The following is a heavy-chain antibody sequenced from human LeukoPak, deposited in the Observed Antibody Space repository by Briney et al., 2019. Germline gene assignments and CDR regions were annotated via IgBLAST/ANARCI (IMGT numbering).Heavy chain of an antibody. CDR2: IYYSGST. V-gene: IGHV4-59*11. CDR3: ARVVKDYGDSVEGVDP. CDR1: GGSLNLHY. J-gene: IGHJ5*02. D-gene: IGHD4-17*01. Sequence: SETLSLTCTVSGGSLNLHYWTWIRQPPGKGLEWIGYIYYSGSTSYSPSLKSRVTISVDTSRNQFSLKLSSVTAADTAVYYCARVVKDYGDSVEGVDPWGQGTLVTVSS.